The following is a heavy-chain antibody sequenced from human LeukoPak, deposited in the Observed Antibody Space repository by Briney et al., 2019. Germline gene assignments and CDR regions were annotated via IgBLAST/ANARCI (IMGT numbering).Heavy chain of an antibody. J-gene: IGHJ4*02. D-gene: IGHD5-18*01. V-gene: IGHV3-23*01. Sequence: GGSVRLSCAVSGLAFSSYAMSWVRQAPGKGLEWVSAISESGSGTYYADSVKGRFTISRDNSKDTLSLQMNSLRAEDTAVYYCAKDIAQGYTFGSIEQDYWGQGTLVSVSS. CDR3: AKDIAQGYTFGSIEQDY. CDR1: GLAFSSYA. CDR2: ISESGSGT.